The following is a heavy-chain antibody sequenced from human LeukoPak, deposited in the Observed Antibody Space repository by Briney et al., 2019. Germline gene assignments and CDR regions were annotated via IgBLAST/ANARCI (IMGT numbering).Heavy chain of an antibody. CDR2: IYYSGDT. CDR1: GGSIISSNYY. Sequence: SETLSLTCTVSGGSIISSNYYCAWIRQPPGKGLEWIGSIYYSGDTYYYPSLKSRLTISVDTSKDQFSLKLTSVTAADTAVYYCARHHHNGWSDYWGQGTPVTVSS. D-gene: IGHD6-19*01. J-gene: IGHJ4*02. CDR3: ARHHHNGWSDY. V-gene: IGHV4-39*01.